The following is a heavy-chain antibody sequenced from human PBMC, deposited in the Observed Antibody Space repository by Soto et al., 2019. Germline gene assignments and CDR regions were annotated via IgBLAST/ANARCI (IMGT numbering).Heavy chain of an antibody. CDR1: GFTFSSYA. V-gene: IGHV3-23*01. CDR3: AKDLVGSNADYYEY. J-gene: IGHJ4*02. CDR2: ISGSGGST. D-gene: IGHD2-15*01. Sequence: EVQLLESGGGLVQPGGSLRLSCAASGFTFSSYAMSWVRQAPGKGMEWVAAISGSGGSTDYADSVQGRFTISRENSKNTLYLQMNSLRAEDAAVYYCAKDLVGSNADYYEYWGQGTLVTVSS.